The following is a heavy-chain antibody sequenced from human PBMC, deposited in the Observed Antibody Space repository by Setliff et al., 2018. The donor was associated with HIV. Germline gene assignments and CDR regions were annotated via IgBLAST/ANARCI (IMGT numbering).Heavy chain of an antibody. Sequence: SETLSLTCTVSGGSISSYYWSWIRQPPGKGLEWNGYIYYSRSTNYNPSLKSRVTISVDTSKNQFSLKLSSVTAADTAVYYCARSGYYNFWSGDQRAYYMDVWGKGTTVTVSS. CDR1: GGSISSYY. V-gene: IGHV4-59*01. CDR3: ARSGYYNFWSGDQRAYYMDV. D-gene: IGHD3-3*01. J-gene: IGHJ6*03. CDR2: IYYSRST.